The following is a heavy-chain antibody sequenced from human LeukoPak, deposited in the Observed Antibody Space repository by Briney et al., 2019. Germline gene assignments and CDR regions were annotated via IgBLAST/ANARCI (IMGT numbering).Heavy chain of an antibody. CDR3: AREPPTMVRGTPFDY. Sequence: GASVKVSCKASGYTFTSYGISWVRQAPGQGLEWTGWISAYSGNTNYAQKLQGRVTMTTDTSTSTAYMELRSLRSDDTAVYYCAREPPTMVRGTPFDYWGQGTLVTVSS. CDR1: GYTFTSYG. J-gene: IGHJ4*02. CDR2: ISAYSGNT. D-gene: IGHD3-10*01. V-gene: IGHV1-18*01.